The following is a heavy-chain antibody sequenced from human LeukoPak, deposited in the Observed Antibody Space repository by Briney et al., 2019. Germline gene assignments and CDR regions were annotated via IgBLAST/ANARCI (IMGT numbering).Heavy chain of an antibody. CDR1: GFTFSSYA. D-gene: IGHD4-17*01. Sequence: GGSLRLSCAASGFTFSSYAMHWVRQAPGKGLEWVALIWYDGSKQYYADSVKGRFTISRDDSRNTLYLQMNSLRVEDTAVYYCARDPGTVTYYFDYWGQGSLVTVSS. CDR2: IWYDGSKQ. J-gene: IGHJ4*02. CDR3: ARDPGTVTYYFDY. V-gene: IGHV3-33*08.